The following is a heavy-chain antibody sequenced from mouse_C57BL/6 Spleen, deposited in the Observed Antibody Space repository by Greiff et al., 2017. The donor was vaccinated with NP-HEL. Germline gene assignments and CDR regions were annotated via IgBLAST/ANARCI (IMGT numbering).Heavy chain of an antibody. V-gene: IGHV5-17*01. CDR3: ARKAYGSTYYYAMDY. J-gene: IGHJ4*01. CDR2: ISSGSSTI. CDR1: GFTFSDYG. D-gene: IGHD1-1*01. Sequence: DVQLVESGGGLVKPGGSLKLSCAASGFTFSDYGMHWVRQAPEKGLEWVAYISSGSSTIYYADTVKGRFTISRDNAKNTLFLQMTSLRSEDTAMYYCARKAYGSTYYYAMDYWGQGTSVTVSS.